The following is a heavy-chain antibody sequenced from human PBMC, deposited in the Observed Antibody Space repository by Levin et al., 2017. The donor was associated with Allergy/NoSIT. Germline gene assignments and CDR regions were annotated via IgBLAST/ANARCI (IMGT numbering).Heavy chain of an antibody. Sequence: SETLSLTCTVSGGSIRSSYWWTWVRQPPGKGLEWIGEIFHDGSTNYNPSLNSRVTISVDKSKNQFSLRLTSVTAADTAIYYCARDGHYTSWHQYRTGDWFDPGGQGTLVTVSS. CDR2: IFHDGST. D-gene: IGHD2-2*01. J-gene: IGHJ5*02. V-gene: IGHV4-4*02. CDR3: ARDGHYTSWHQYRTGDWFDP. CDR1: GGSIRSSYW.